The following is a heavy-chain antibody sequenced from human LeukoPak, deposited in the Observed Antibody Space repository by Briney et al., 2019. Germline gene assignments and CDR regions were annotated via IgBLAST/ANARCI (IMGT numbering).Heavy chain of an antibody. CDR1: GGSISSGGYY. D-gene: IGHD3-3*01. Sequence: PSETLSLTCTVSGGSISSGGYYWSWIRQHPGKGLEWIGYIYYSGSTYYNPSLKSRVTISVDTSKNQFSLKLSSVPAADTAVYYCARAVFDYDFWSGYSNNWFDPWGQGTLVTVSS. CDR3: ARAVFDYDFWSGYSNNWFDP. J-gene: IGHJ5*02. CDR2: IYYSGST. V-gene: IGHV4-31*03.